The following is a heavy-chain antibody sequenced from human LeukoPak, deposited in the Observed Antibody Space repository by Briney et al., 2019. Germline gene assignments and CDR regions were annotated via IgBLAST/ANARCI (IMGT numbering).Heavy chain of an antibody. CDR1: ESIVSGNY. Sequence: PGGSLRLSCAASESIVSGNYMTWVRQAPGKELEWLSVIYTGGGTYYADSVKGRFTISRDTSKTTVYLQMNSLRGDDTAIYYCAHYDFWSGHALDIWGQGAMVTVSS. J-gene: IGHJ3*02. CDR3: AHYDFWSGHALDI. V-gene: IGHV3-66*01. D-gene: IGHD3-3*01. CDR2: IYTGGGT.